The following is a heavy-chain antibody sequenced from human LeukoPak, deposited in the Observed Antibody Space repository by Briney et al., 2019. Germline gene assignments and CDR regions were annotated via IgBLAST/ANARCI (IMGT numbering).Heavy chain of an antibody. CDR1: GGSISSYY. CDR3: ARTTYSLFDY. D-gene: IGHD2-21*01. V-gene: IGHV4-59*08. J-gene: IGHJ4*02. CDR2: IYYSGST. Sequence: SETLSLTCTVSGGSISSYYWSWIRQPPGKGLEWIGYIYYSGSTNYNPSLKSRVTISVDTSKNQFSLKLSSVTAADTAAYYCARTTYSLFDYWGQGTLVTVSS.